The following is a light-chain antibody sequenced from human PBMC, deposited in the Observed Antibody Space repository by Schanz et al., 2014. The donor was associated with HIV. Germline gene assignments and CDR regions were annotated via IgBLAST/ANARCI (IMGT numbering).Light chain of an antibody. V-gene: IGLV1-40*01. J-gene: IGLJ3*02. CDR1: SSNIGAGYD. Sequence: QSVLTQAPSVSGAPGQRVTISCTGSSSNIGAGYDVHWYQQLPGTAPKLLIYANNDRPSGVPDRFSGSKSAGTSASLAISGLQSEDESDFFCATWDDSLNGWVFGGGTKLTVL. CDR2: ANN. CDR3: ATWDDSLNGWV.